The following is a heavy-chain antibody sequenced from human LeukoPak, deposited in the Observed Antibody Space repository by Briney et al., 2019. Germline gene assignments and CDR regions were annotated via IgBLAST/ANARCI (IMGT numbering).Heavy chain of an antibody. J-gene: IGHJ6*03. Sequence: SETLSLTPALYGGSLFVYYWSSIRQPPGKGLEWIGEINHSGSTNYNPSLKSRVTISVGTSKNQFSLKLSSVTAADTAAYYCVSGVLVAKVGYYYYYMDVWGKGTTVTVSS. CDR1: GGSLFVYY. V-gene: IGHV4-34*01. CDR2: INHSGST. D-gene: IGHD2-2*01. CDR3: VSGVLVAKVGYYYYYMDV.